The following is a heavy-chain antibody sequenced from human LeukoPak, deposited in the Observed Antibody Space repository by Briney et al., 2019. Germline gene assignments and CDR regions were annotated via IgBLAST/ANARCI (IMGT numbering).Heavy chain of an antibody. CDR1: GGSISSYY. Sequence: SETLSLTCTVSGGSISSYYWSWIRQPPGKGLEWIGYIYYSGSTNYNPSLKSRVTISVDTSKNQFSLKLSSVTAADTAVYYCARWNRGDYFDYWGQGTLATVSS. V-gene: IGHV4-59*01. D-gene: IGHD1-1*01. J-gene: IGHJ4*02. CDR3: ARWNRGDYFDY. CDR2: IYYSGST.